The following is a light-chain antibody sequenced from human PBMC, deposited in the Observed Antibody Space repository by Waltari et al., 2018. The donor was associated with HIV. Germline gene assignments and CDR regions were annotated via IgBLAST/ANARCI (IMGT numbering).Light chain of an antibody. CDR2: WAS. Sequence: DIVLTQSPDSLALPLGERATIKCKSSQRELYGTNGKTHLAWYQQKPGQPPKLLISWASTREYGVPDRFTGSGSGTDFTLTIARLQAEDVAVYYCHQYYSEPFSFGGGTKLEIK. CDR3: HQYYSEPFS. V-gene: IGKV4-1*01. CDR1: QRELYGTNGKTH. J-gene: IGKJ4*01.